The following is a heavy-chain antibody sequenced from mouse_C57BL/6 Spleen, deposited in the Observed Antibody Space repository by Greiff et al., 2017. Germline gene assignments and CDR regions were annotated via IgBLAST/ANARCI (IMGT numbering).Heavy chain of an antibody. Sequence: VKLVESGAELVKPGASVKLSCKASGYTFTSYWMHWVKQRPGQGLEWIGMIHPNSGSTNYNEKFKSKATLTVDKSSSTAYMQLSSLTSEDSAVYYCARDDYGFDYWGQGTTLTVSS. D-gene: IGHD2-4*01. V-gene: IGHV1-64*01. J-gene: IGHJ2*01. CDR1: GYTFTSYW. CDR2: IHPNSGST. CDR3: ARDDYGFDY.